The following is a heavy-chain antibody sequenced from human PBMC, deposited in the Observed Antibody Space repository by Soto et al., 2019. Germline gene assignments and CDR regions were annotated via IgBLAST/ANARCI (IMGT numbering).Heavy chain of an antibody. Sequence: APGQRLEWMGWINAGNGNTKYSQKFQGRVTITRDTSASTAYMELSSLRSEDTAGDYCSRVLGGWLDYWGQGTLFTVSS. CDR3: SRVLGGWLDY. J-gene: IGHJ4*02. D-gene: IGHD5-12*01. V-gene: IGHV1-3*01. CDR2: INAGNGNT.